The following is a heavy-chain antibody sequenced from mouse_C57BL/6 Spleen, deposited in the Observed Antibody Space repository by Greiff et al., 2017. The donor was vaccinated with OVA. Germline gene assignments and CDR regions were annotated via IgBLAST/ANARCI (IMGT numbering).Heavy chain of an antibody. CDR3: ARPSITTVVATGFDY. CDR1: GYTFTSYW. D-gene: IGHD1-1*01. V-gene: IGHV1-64*01. J-gene: IGHJ2*01. CDR2: IHPNSGST. Sequence: QVQLQQPGAELVKPGASVKLSCKASGYTFTSYWMHWVKQRPGQGLEWIGMIHPNSGSTNYNEKFKSKATLTVDKSSSTAYMQLSSLTSEDSAVDYCARPSITTVVATGFDYWGQGTTLTVSS.